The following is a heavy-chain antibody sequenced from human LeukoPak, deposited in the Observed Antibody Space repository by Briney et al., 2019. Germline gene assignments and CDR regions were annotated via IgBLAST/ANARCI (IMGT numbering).Heavy chain of an antibody. CDR3: ARERGIAVAGYTPGDYYYGMDV. J-gene: IGHJ6*02. CDR1: GGSISSSSYY. D-gene: IGHD6-19*01. CDR2: IYYSGST. V-gene: IGHV4-39*07. Sequence: PSETLSLTCTVSGGSISSSSYYWGWIRQPPGKGLEWIGSIYYSGSTYYNPSLKSRVTISVDTSKNQFSLKLSSVTAADTAVYYCARERGIAVAGYTPGDYYYGMDVWGQGTTVTVSS.